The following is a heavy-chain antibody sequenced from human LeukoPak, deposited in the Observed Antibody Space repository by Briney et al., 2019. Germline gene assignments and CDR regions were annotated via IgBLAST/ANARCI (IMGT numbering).Heavy chain of an antibody. CDR3: ARAWSRRNPYDAFDI. J-gene: IGHJ3*02. Sequence: ASVKVSCKASGYTFTGYYMHWGRQAPRQGLEWMGRINPNSGGTNYAQKFQGRVTMTRDTSISTAYMELSRLRSGDTAVYYCARAWSRRNPYDAFDIWGQGTMVTVSS. CDR1: GYTFTGYY. V-gene: IGHV1-2*06. D-gene: IGHD3-3*01. CDR2: INPNSGGT.